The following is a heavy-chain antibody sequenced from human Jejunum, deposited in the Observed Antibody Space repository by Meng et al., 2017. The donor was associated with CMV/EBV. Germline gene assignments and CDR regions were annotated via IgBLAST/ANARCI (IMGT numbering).Heavy chain of an antibody. Sequence: KVSCEASGYTFTSYDFNWVRKAAGQGLEWMGWIHTDSGDTKFSQKFQGRVSFTRDTSATTAYMELSSLGSEDTAVYYCARGVISYHDSWGQGTLVTVSS. CDR2: IHTDSGDT. CDR1: GYTFTSYD. CDR3: ARGVISYHDS. V-gene: IGHV1-3*04. D-gene: IGHD3-16*01. J-gene: IGHJ5*02.